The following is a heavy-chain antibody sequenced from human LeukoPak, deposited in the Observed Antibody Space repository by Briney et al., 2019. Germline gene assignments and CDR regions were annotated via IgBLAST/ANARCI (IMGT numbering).Heavy chain of an antibody. V-gene: IGHV3-7*01. CDR1: GFTFGDYA. CDR3: AREWEYYDILSMFYMDV. Sequence: SGGSLRLSCTASGFTFGDYAMSWVRQAPGKGLEWVASIMPDGSKKYYVDSVKDRFSISRDNAKNSSYLQMNSLRTEDTAVYYCAREWEYYDILSMFYMDVWGKGTTVTISS. J-gene: IGHJ6*03. CDR2: IMPDGSKK. D-gene: IGHD3-9*01.